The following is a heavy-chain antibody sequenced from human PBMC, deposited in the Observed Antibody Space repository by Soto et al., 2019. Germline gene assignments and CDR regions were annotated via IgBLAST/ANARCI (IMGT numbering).Heavy chain of an antibody. CDR1: GGSISSGGYY. CDR2: IYYSGST. D-gene: IGHD2-8*01. Sequence: QVQLQESGPGLVKPSQTLSLTCTVSGGSISSGGYYWSWIRQHPGKGLEWIGYIYYSGSTYYNPSLKSRFTISVDTSKNQFSLNRSYVTAADTAVYYCARALGYCTKGVCSARYAFDIWGQGTMVTVSS. J-gene: IGHJ3*02. V-gene: IGHV4-31*03. CDR3: ARALGYCTKGVCSARYAFDI.